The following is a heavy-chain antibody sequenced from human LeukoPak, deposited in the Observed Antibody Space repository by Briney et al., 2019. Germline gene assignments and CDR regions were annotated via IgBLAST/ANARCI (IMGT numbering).Heavy chain of an antibody. J-gene: IGHJ5*02. Sequence: ASVKVSCKASGYTFTNYYMHWVRQAPGQGLEWMGIINPSGGTTSYAQRFQGRVTMTRDMSTSTVYMELSSLRSDDTAVYYCARFAITGTTSWFGPWGQGTLVTVSS. CDR1: GYTFTNYY. D-gene: IGHD1-7*01. CDR2: INPSGGTT. V-gene: IGHV1-46*01. CDR3: ARFAITGTTSWFGP.